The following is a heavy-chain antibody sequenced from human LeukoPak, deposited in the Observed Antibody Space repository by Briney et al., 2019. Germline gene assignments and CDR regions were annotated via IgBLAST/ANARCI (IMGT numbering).Heavy chain of an antibody. V-gene: IGHV3-9*01. CDR2: ISWNSGNI. J-gene: IGHJ6*02. D-gene: IGHD3-9*01. Sequence: GGSLRLSCAASGFTFDDYAMHWVRQAPGKGLEWVSGISWNSGNIGYADSVKGRFTISRDNAKNSLYLQMNSLRAEDTALYYCAKDRGGKDYDILTGYYKRYYYYGMDVWGQGTTVTVSS. CDR1: GFTFDDYA. CDR3: AKDRGGKDYDILTGYYKRYYYYGMDV.